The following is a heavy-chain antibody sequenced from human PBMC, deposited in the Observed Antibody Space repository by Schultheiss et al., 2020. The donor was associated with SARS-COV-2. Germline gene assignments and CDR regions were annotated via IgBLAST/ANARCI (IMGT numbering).Heavy chain of an antibody. D-gene: IGHD1-7*01. CDR1: GGSFSGYY. CDR2: IYYSGST. V-gene: IGHV4-34*01. Sequence: SETLSLTCAVYGGSFSGYYWSWIRQPPGKGLEWIGSIYYSGSTNYNPSLKSRVTISVDTSKNQFSLKLSSVTAADTAVYYCARASLTGTTSYYGMDVWGQGTTVTVSS. J-gene: IGHJ6*02. CDR3: ARASLTGTTSYYGMDV.